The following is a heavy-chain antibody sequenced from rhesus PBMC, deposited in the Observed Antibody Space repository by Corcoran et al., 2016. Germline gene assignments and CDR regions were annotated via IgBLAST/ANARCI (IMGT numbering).Heavy chain of an antibody. CDR3: AMGDPYYFDY. V-gene: IGHV4-127*01. D-gene: IGHD3-34*01. Sequence: QVQLQESGPGLVKPSETLSLTCAGSGYSIRRGYGLGWDRPPPGKGLGWIGYIGGSSGSTNYNPSLKSRVTISKDTSKNQFSLKLSSVTAADTAVYYCAMGDPYYFDYWGQGVLVTVSS. CDR2: IGGSSGST. J-gene: IGHJ4*01. CDR1: GYSIRRGYG.